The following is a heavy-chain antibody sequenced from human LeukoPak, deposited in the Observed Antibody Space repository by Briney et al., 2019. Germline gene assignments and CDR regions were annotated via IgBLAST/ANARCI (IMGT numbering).Heavy chain of an antibody. D-gene: IGHD4-17*01. V-gene: IGHV3-74*01. CDR3: AKRAYGPNQAPHYFDY. CDR1: GFSCSNYW. Sequence: PGGSLRLSCAASGFSCSNYWMHWVRQAPGKGVVGVSRINNDRTATVYADSAKGRFTISRDNAKNTLYLQINSLGADDAAVYSCAKRAYGPNQAPHYFDYWGHGTLVTVSS. CDR2: INNDRTAT. J-gene: IGHJ4*01.